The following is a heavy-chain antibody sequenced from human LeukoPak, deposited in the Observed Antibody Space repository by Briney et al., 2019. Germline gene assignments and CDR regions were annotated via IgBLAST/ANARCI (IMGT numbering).Heavy chain of an antibody. D-gene: IGHD3-16*02. CDR3: VREDRLGELSGWFDP. CDR2: ISSSSTTI. Sequence: PGGSLGLSCAASGFTFSTYSMNWVRQAPGKGLECVSYISSSSTTIYYADSVKGRFTISRDNAKNSLYLQMNSLRAEDTAVYYCVREDRLGELSGWFDPWGQGTLVTVSS. CDR1: GFTFSTYS. V-gene: IGHV3-48*04. J-gene: IGHJ5*02.